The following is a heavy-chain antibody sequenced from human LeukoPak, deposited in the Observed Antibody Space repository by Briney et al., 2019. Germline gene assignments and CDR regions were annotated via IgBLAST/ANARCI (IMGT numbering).Heavy chain of an antibody. J-gene: IGHJ6*02. CDR3: ARDRELRYFDWLPTPYYYYYGMDV. V-gene: IGHV3-66*02. Sequence: GGSLRLSCAASGFTVSSNYMSWVRQAPGKGLEWVSVIYSGGSTYYADSVKGRFTISRDNSKNTLHLQMNSLRAEDTAVYYCARDRELRYFDWLPTPYYYYYGMDVWGQGTTVTVSS. CDR2: IYSGGST. D-gene: IGHD3-9*01. CDR1: GFTVSSNY.